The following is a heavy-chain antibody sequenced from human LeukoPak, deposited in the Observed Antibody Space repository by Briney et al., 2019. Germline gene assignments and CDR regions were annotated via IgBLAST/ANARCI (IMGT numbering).Heavy chain of an antibody. CDR1: GYTFTSYY. CDR3: ALPFRYYDSSGYYHDAFDI. V-gene: IGHV1-46*03. Sequence: GASVKVSCKASGYTFTSYYMHWVRQAPGQGLEWMGIINPSGGSTSYAQKFQGRVTMTRDTSTSTVYMELSSLRSEDTAVYYCALPFRYYDSSGYYHDAFDIWGQGTTVTVSS. CDR2: INPSGGST. D-gene: IGHD3-22*01. J-gene: IGHJ3*02.